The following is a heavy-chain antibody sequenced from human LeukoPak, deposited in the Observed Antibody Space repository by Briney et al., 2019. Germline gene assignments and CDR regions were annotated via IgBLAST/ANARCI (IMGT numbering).Heavy chain of an antibody. Sequence: GGSLRLSCAASGFTFSSYSMNWVRQAPGKGLEWVSYISSSSTIYYADSVKGRFTISRDNAKNSLYLQMNSLRAEDTAVYYCASSYYDSSGYSDYWGQGTLVTVSS. CDR3: ASSYYDSSGYSDY. CDR1: GFTFSSYS. D-gene: IGHD3-22*01. J-gene: IGHJ4*02. V-gene: IGHV3-48*04. CDR2: ISSSSTI.